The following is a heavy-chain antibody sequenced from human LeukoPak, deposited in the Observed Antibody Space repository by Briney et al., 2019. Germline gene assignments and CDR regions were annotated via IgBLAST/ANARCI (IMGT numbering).Heavy chain of an antibody. CDR2: KQQHGSAQ. J-gene: IGHJ4*02. Sequence: SGGSLRLSCAASGFTFGGHWMSWVRQAPGKGLEWVANKQQHGSAQYYVDSVKGRFTISRDDAKNSLFLQMNNLRAEDTAVYYCARIRGDGSTFGYWGQGTLVTVSS. CDR1: GFTFGGHW. D-gene: IGHD5-24*01. CDR3: ARIRGDGSTFGY. V-gene: IGHV3-7*04.